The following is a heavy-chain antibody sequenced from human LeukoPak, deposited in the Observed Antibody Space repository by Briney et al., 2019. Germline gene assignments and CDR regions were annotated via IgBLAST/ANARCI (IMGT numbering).Heavy chain of an antibody. CDR3: ARTTVVTYYYYGMDV. D-gene: IGHD4-23*01. CDR1: GGSFSGYY. J-gene: IGHJ6*02. Sequence: SETLSLTCAVYGGSFSGYYWSWIRQPPGKGLEWIGEINHSGSTNYNPSLKSRVTISVDTSKNQFSLKLSSVTAADTAVYYCARTTVVTYYYYGMDVWGQGTTVTLSS. CDR2: INHSGST. V-gene: IGHV4-34*01.